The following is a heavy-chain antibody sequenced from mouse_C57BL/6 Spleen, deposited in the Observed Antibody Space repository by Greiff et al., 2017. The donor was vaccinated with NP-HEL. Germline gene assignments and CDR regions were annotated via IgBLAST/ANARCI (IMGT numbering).Heavy chain of an antibody. V-gene: IGHV5-16*01. CDR1: GFTFSDYY. D-gene: IGHD1-1*01. J-gene: IGHJ1*03. CDR3: ARNYGWYFDV. Sequence: EVQVVESEGGLVQPGSSMKLSCTASGFTFSDYYMAWVRQVPEKGLEWVANINYDGSSTYYLDSLKSRFIISRDNAKNIIYLQMSSLKSEDTATYYCARNYGWYFDVWGTGTTVTVSS. CDR2: INYDGSST.